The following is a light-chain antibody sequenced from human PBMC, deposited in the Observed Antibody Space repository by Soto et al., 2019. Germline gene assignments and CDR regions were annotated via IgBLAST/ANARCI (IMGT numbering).Light chain of an antibody. Sequence: QTVVSQEPSFSVSPGETVTLTCGLTSASVLTSYYPSWYQQTPGQAPRTLIYSTNIRSFGVPDRFSGSILGNKAALTITGAQADDESDYYCALYVGSGTVVFGGGTQLTVL. V-gene: IGLV8-61*01. CDR1: SASVLTSYY. CDR2: STN. J-gene: IGLJ2*01. CDR3: ALYVGSGTVV.